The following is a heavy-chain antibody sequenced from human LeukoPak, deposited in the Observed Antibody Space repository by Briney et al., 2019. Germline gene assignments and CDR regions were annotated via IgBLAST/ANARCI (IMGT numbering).Heavy chain of an antibody. CDR1: GYTFTGYY. V-gene: IGHV1-2*06. Sequence: GASVKVSCKASGYTFTGYYMHWVRQAPGQGLEWMGRINPNSGGTNYARKFQGRVTMTRDTSISTAYMELSRLRSDDTAVYYCARSSGSLPYNWFDPWGQGTLVTVSS. J-gene: IGHJ5*02. CDR3: ARSSGSLPYNWFDP. D-gene: IGHD1-26*01. CDR2: INPNSGGT.